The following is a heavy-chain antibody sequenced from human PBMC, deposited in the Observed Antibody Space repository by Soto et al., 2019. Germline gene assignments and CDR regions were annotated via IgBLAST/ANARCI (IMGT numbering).Heavy chain of an antibody. CDR2: ISGSGVST. J-gene: IGHJ4*02. D-gene: IGHD6-13*01. Sequence: GGSLRLSCAASGFTFSSYAMSWVRQAPGKGLEWVSAISGSGVSTYYADSVKGRLTISRDNSKNTLYLQMDSLRAEDTAVYYCARSSRYDSSLSHFDYWGQGTLVTVSS. V-gene: IGHV3-23*01. CDR3: ARSSRYDSSLSHFDY. CDR1: GFTFSSYA.